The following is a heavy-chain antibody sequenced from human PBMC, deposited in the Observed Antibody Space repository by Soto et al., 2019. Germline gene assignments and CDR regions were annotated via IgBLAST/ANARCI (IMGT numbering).Heavy chain of an antibody. J-gene: IGHJ4*02. D-gene: IGHD2-21*02. V-gene: IGHV4-39*01. CDR2: IYYSGRT. CDR1: GESISSGSYY. Sequence: PSETLSLTCIVSGESISSGSYYWGGIRQPPGKGLEWIGSIYYSGRTYYNPSFKSRVTISIDTSKNQFSLKLSSVTATDTAVYYCARQRTTVVTQAYFDHWGQGALVTVSS. CDR3: ARQRTTVVTQAYFDH.